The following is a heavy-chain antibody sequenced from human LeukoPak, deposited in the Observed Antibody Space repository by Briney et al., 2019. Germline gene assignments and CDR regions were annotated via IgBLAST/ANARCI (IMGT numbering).Heavy chain of an antibody. CDR3: ARGASGDYYYYGMDV. D-gene: IGHD3-10*01. CDR1: GGSVSGGSYY. Sequence: SETLSLTCTVSGGSVSGGSYYWSWIRQPPGKGLEWIGYIYYSGSTNYNPSLKSRVTISVDTSKNQFSLKLSSVTAADTAVYYCARGASGDYYYYGMDVWGQGTTVTVSS. CDR2: IYYSGST. J-gene: IGHJ6*02. V-gene: IGHV4-61*01.